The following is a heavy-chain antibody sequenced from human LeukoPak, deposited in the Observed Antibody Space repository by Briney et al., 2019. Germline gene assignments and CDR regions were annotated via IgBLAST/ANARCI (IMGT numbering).Heavy chain of an antibody. CDR2: ISWDGGST. Sequence: GGSLRLSCAASGFTCDDYAMHWVRQAPGKGLEWVSLISWDGGSTYYADSVKGRFTISRDNSKNSLYLQMNSLRAEDTALYYCAKDNLPYDFWSGYYSWGQGTLVTVSS. D-gene: IGHD3-3*01. J-gene: IGHJ5*02. CDR1: GFTCDDYA. CDR3: AKDNLPYDFWSGYYS. V-gene: IGHV3-43D*04.